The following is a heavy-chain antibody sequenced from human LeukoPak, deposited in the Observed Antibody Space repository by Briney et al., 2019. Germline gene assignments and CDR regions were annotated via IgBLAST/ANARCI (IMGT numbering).Heavy chain of an antibody. CDR3: ARSICIFPPCYPSPFDY. D-gene: IGHD2-2*01. J-gene: IGHJ4*02. Sequence: GESLKISCKGSGYNFTTYWIGWVRQMPGKGLEWMGIIYPGDSDTRYSPSFQGQVTISADKSISTAYLQWSSLKPSDTAMYYCARSICIFPPCYPSPFDYWGQGTLVTVSS. V-gene: IGHV5-51*01. CDR1: GYNFTTYW. CDR2: IYPGDSDT.